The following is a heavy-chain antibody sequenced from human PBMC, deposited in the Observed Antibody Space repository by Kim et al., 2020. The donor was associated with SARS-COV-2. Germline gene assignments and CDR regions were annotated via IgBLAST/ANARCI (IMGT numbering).Heavy chain of an antibody. CDR3: ARDRLYYYDSSGWFDP. CDR2: ISSSSSTI. Sequence: GGSLRLSCAASGFTFSSYSMNWVRQAPGKGLEWVSYISSSSSTIYYADSVKGRFTISRDNAKNSLYLQMNSLRDEDTAVYYCARDRLYYYDSSGWFDPWGQRTLVTVSS. J-gene: IGHJ5*02. CDR1: GFTFSSYS. V-gene: IGHV3-48*02. D-gene: IGHD3-22*01.